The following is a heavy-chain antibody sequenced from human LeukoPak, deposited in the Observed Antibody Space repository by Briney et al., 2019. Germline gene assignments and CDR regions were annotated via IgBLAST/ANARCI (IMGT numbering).Heavy chain of an antibody. J-gene: IGHJ4*02. CDR3: AKGPGYSSSWDYFDY. D-gene: IGHD6-13*01. V-gene: IGHV3-23*01. CDR1: GFTFSSYA. Sequence: TGGSLRLSCAASGFTFSSYAMSWVRQAPGKGLEWVSAISGSGGSAYYADSVKGRFTISRDSSENTLYLQMNSLRAEDTAVYYCAKGPGYSSSWDYFDYWGQGTLVTVSS. CDR2: ISGSGGSA.